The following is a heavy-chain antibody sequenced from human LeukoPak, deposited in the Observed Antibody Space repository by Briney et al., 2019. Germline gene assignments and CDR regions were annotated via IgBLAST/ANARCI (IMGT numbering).Heavy chain of an antibody. J-gene: IGHJ4*02. V-gene: IGHV3-23*01. CDR3: ATGGRYYYTD. Sequence: GGSLRLSCAASGFIFSSSAMSWVRQAPGKGLEWVSAISNNGGYTYYADSVQGRFTISRDNSKSTLCLQMNSLRAEDTAVYFCATGGRYYYTDWGQGTLVTVSA. D-gene: IGHD3-22*01. CDR2: ISNNGGYT. CDR1: GFIFSSSA.